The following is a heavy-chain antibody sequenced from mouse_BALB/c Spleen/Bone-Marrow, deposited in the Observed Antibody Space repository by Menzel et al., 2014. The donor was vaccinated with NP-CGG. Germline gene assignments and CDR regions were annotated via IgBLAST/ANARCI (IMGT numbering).Heavy chain of an antibody. V-gene: IGHV1-4*01. CDR3: AREVYGSWFAY. CDR1: GYTFTYYT. D-gene: IGHD2-2*01. CDR2: INPNSDYT. Sequence: LLESGAELARPGASVKMSCKASGYTFTYYTMYWVKQRPGQGLEWIGYINPNSDYTNYNQKFKDKATLTADKSSSTAYMQLSSLTSEDSAVYYCAREVYGSWFAYWGQGTLVTVSA. J-gene: IGHJ3*01.